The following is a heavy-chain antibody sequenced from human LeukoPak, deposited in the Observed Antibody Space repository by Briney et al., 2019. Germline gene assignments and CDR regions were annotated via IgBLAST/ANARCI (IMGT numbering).Heavy chain of an antibody. CDR3: ARGPVPYYHYYGMDV. CDR1: GGSFSGYY. J-gene: IGHJ6*04. CDR2: INHSGST. Sequence: SETLSLTCAVYGGSFSGYYWSWIRQPPGKGLEWIGEINHSGSTNYNPSLKSRVTISVDTSKNQFSLKLSSVTAADTAVYYCARGPVPYYHYYGMDVWGKGTTVTVSS. V-gene: IGHV4-34*01. D-gene: IGHD4-17*01.